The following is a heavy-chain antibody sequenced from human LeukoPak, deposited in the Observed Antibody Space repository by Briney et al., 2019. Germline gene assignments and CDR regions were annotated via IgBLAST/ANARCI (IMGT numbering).Heavy chain of an antibody. J-gene: IGHJ4*02. CDR3: AKGEDYYDSSGYYRDYFDY. D-gene: IGHD3-22*01. Sequence: PGGSLRLSCAASGFTFSSYGMHWVRQAPGKGLEWVAVISYDGSNKYYADSMKGRFTISRDNSKNTLYLQMNSLRAEDTAVYYCAKGEDYYDSSGYYRDYFDYWGQGTLVTVSS. V-gene: IGHV3-30*18. CDR1: GFTFSSYG. CDR2: ISYDGSNK.